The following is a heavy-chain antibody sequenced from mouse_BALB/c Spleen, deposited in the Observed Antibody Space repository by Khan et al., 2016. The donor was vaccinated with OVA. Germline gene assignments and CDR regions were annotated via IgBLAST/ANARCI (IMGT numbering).Heavy chain of an antibody. CDR1: GFTFSSYA. Sequence: EVELVESGGGLVKPGGSLKLSCAASGFTFSSYAMSWVRQTPEKRLEWVATISSGDTYTYYPDSVKGRFTISRDNAKNTLYLQMSSLRSEDTAMYYCARPPITTVGATSYWFFDVWGAGTTVTVST. V-gene: IGHV5-9-3*01. CDR2: ISSGDTYT. J-gene: IGHJ1*01. D-gene: IGHD1-1*01. CDR3: ARPPITTVGATSYWFFDV.